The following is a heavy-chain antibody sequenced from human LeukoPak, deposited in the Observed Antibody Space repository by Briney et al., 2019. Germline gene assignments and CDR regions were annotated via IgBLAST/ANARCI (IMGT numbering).Heavy chain of an antibody. D-gene: IGHD3-3*01. V-gene: IGHV3-23*01. CDR2: ISGSGGST. CDR1: GFIFSSYA. J-gene: IGHJ3*02. Sequence: GGSLRLSCAASGFIFSSYAISWVRQAPGKGLEWVSAISGSGGSTYYADSVKGRFTISRDNSKNTLYLQMNSLRAGDTAVYYCSDFWSGYFPHAFDIWGQGTMVTVSS. CDR3: SDFWSGYFPHAFDI.